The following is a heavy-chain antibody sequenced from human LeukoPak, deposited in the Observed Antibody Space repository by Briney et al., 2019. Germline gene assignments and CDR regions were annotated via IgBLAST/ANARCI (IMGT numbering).Heavy chain of an antibody. D-gene: IGHD4-17*01. J-gene: IGHJ4*02. V-gene: IGHV3-74*01. CDR2: TNEDGSRV. CDR1: GIIFRRYW. Sequence: PGGSLRLSCAVSGIIFRRYWMHWVRQAPGKGPVWVSRTNEDGSRVDYADSVKGRFAISRDNAKNFLYLQMSSLRAEDTALYYCAKAVYGDFQSTVDYWGRGTLVTVSS. CDR3: AKAVYGDFQSTVDY.